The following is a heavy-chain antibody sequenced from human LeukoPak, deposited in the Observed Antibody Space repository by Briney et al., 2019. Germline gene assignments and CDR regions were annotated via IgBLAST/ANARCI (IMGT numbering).Heavy chain of an antibody. Sequence: GGSLRLSCAASGFILSDHYIDWVRQAPGKGLEWVGRTRNKANSYTTEYAASVKRRFTISRDSSKNTLYLLMNSLRAEDTAVYYCAKVILYGDYGFDYWGQGTLVTVSS. CDR3: AKVILYGDYGFDY. J-gene: IGHJ4*02. CDR2: TRNKANSYTT. V-gene: IGHV3-72*01. D-gene: IGHD4-17*01. CDR1: GFILSDHY.